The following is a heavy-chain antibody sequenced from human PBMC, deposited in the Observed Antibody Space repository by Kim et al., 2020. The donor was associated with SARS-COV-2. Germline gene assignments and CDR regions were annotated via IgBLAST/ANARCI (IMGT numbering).Heavy chain of an antibody. CDR2: IYHSGST. Sequence: SETLSLTCAVSGGSISSGGYSWSWIRQPPGKGLEWIGYIYHSGSTYYNPSLKSRVTISVDRSKNQFSLKLSSVTAADTAVYYCARGSDFWSGYSYFDYWGQGTLVTVSS. CDR3: ARGSDFWSGYSYFDY. D-gene: IGHD3-3*01. CDR1: GGSISSGGYS. J-gene: IGHJ4*02. V-gene: IGHV4-30-2*01.